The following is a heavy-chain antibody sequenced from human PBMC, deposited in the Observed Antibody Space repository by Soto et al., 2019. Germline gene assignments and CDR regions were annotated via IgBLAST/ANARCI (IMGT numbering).Heavy chain of an antibody. D-gene: IGHD3-10*01. J-gene: IGHJ6*02. CDR1: GFTFSSYS. CDR2: ISSSSSYI. V-gene: IGHV3-21*01. CDR3: ARSTLLYMYGMDV. Sequence: LRLSCAASGFTFSSYSMNWVRQAPWKGLEWVSSISSSSSYIYYADSVKGRFTISRDNAKNSLYLQMNSLRAEDTAVYYCARSTLLYMYGMDVWGQGTTVTVSS.